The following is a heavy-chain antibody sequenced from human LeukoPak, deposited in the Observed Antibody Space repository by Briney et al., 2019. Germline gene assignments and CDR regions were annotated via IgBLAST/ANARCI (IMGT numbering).Heavy chain of an antibody. Sequence: GASVKVSCKASGASFINYYIHWVRQAPGQGLEWVGLIYPSGGWTNYAQKFQGRVTMTTDTSTSTVYMELSSLRSEDTAIYYCARDVPHNCFDPWGQGTLVT. CDR1: GASFINYY. CDR3: ARDVPHNCFDP. J-gene: IGHJ5*02. CDR2: IYPSGGWT. V-gene: IGHV1-46*01.